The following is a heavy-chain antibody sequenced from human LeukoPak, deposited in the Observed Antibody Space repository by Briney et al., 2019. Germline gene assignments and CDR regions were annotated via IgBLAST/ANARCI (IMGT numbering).Heavy chain of an antibody. CDR3: AKDLLYYYGSGSYGGDY. J-gene: IGHJ4*02. V-gene: IGHV3-11*01. CDR1: GFSFSDYY. CDR2: ISSSGSTI. D-gene: IGHD3-10*01. Sequence: GGSLRLSCAASGFSFSDYYMSWIRQAPGKGLEWVSYISSSGSTIYYADSVKGRFTISRDNAKNSLYLQMNSLRAEDTAVYYCAKDLLYYYGSGSYGGDYWGQGTLVTVSS.